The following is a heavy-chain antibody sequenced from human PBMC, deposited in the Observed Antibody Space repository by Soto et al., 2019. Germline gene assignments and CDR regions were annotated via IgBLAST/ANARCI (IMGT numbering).Heavy chain of an antibody. J-gene: IGHJ4*02. V-gene: IGHV4-61*07. CDR2: IYYSGST. Sequence: NKSCIRHPPGKGLEWIGYIYYSGSTKYNPSLKSRVTISVDTSKNQFYLKMSSVPAADTAVYYCSRQFPMSMGGSMGFDFWGQGTLVTGSS. CDR1: N. D-gene: IGHD3-3*02. CDR3: SRQFPMSMGGSMGFDF.